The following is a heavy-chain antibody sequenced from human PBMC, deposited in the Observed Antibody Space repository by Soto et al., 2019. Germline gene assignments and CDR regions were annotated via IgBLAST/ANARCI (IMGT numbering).Heavy chain of an antibody. D-gene: IGHD3-9*01. J-gene: IGHJ4*02. CDR1: GDSSSSHD. Sequence: SETLYLACIVSGDSSSSHDWSWIRQPPGKGLECIGYVYYSGSTVYNPSLESRVTISMDTSKTHLSLNLTSVTAADTAIYYCASRGLLTGFHWSQGTLVTVSS. V-gene: IGHV4-59*11. CDR2: VYYSGST. CDR3: ASRGLLTGFH.